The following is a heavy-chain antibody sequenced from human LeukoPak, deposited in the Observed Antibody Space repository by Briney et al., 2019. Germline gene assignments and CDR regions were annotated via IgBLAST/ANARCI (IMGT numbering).Heavy chain of an antibody. V-gene: IGHV4-30-2*01. CDR1: GGSISSGDYS. J-gene: IGHJ5*02. CDR3: ARDSSGGDWPRFDP. Sequence: SETLSLTCAVSGGSISSGDYSWSWIRQPPGKGLEWIGYIHHSESTYYNPSLRTRVTISVDRSKNQFSLNLISVTAADTAVYYCARDSSGGDWPRFDPWGQGTLVTVSS. CDR2: IHHSEST. D-gene: IGHD2-21*02.